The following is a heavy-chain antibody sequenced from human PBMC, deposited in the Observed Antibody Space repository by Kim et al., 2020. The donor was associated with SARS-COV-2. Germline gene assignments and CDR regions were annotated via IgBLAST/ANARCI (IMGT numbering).Heavy chain of an antibody. Sequence: SETLSLTCTVSGGSISSGGYYWSWIRQHPGKGLEWIGYIYYSGSTYYNPSLKSRVTISVDTSKNQFSLKLSSVTAADTAVYYCAREGTRWYYFDYWGQGTLVTVSS. CDR3: AREGTRWYYFDY. D-gene: IGHD6-13*01. CDR2: IYYSGST. V-gene: IGHV4-31*03. J-gene: IGHJ4*02. CDR1: GGSISSGGYY.